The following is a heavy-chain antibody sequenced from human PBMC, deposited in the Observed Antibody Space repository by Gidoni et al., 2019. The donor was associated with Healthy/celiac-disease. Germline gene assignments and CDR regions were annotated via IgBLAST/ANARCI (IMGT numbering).Heavy chain of an antibody. D-gene: IGHD2-8*02. CDR3: ARGIGVSGGYSYYGMDV. CDR2: ISSRGSTI. J-gene: IGHJ6*02. V-gene: IGHV3-48*03. Sequence: EVQLVESGGGVGQPGGSLRLAGAAAGFTFSSEEMNWVRQAPGKGLEWVSYISSRGSTISYADSVTGRFTISRDNAKNSLYLQMNSLRAEYTAVYYCARGIGVSGGYSYYGMDVWGQGTTVTVSS. CDR1: GFTFSSEE.